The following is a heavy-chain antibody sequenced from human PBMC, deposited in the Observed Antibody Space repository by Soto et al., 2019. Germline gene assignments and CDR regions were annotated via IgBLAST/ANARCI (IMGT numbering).Heavy chain of an antibody. CDR1: GYSFTSYW. D-gene: IGHD1-20*01. CDR2: IYPGDSDT. V-gene: IGHV5-51*01. Sequence: GESLKISCKGSGYSFTSYWIGWVRQMPGKGLEWMGIIYPGDSDTRYSPSFQGQVTISADKSISTAYLQWSSLKASDTAMYYCARHGRITVTGDGFDSWGQGTVVTVSS. J-gene: IGHJ3*02. CDR3: ARHGRITVTGDGFDS.